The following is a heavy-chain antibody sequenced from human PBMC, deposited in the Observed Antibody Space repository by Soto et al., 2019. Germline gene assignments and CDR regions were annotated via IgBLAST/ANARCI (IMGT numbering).Heavy chain of an antibody. V-gene: IGHV4-59*11. CDR3: ARGGIPTQNWFDP. CDR1: GGSISSHF. D-gene: IGHD2-2*02. CDR2: IYYTGSP. Sequence: SETLSLTCAVSGGSISSHFWSWIRQPPGKGLEWIAYIYYTGSPSYNPSLQSRVTVSLDTSKNQFSLKLNSVTAADTAVYYCARGGIPTQNWFDPWGQGALVTVS. J-gene: IGHJ5*02.